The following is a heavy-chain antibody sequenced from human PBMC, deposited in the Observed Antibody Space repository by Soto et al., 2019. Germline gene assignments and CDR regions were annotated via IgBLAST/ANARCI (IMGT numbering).Heavy chain of an antibody. CDR1: GFTFSSYG. Sequence: QVQLVESGGGVVQPGRSLRLSCAASGFTFSSYGMHWVRQAPGKGLEWVAVISYDGSNKYYADSVKGRFTISRDNSKNTLYLQVNSLRAEDRAVYYCAKAVAVTTTLAGVDYWGQGTLVTVSS. V-gene: IGHV3-30*18. D-gene: IGHD4-17*01. CDR2: ISYDGSNK. J-gene: IGHJ4*02. CDR3: AKAVAVTTTLAGVDY.